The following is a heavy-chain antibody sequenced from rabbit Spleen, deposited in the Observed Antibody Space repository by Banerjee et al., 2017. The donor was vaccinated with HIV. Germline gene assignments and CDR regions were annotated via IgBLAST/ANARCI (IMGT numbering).Heavy chain of an antibody. Sequence: QEQLEESGGDLVKPEGSLTLTCTASGFSFSSSYWICWVRQAPGKGLEWIACIYGGSSGSTYYATWAKGRFTISKTSSTTVTLQMTSLTVADTATYFCARDLVTVIGWNFNLWGQGTLVTVS. CDR2: IYGGSSGST. CDR3: ARDLVTVIGWNFNL. J-gene: IGHJ4*01. V-gene: IGHV1S45*01. CDR1: GFSFSSSYW. D-gene: IGHD5-1*01.